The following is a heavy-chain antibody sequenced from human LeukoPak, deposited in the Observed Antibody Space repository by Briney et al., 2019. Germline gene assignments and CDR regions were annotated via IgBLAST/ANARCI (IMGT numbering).Heavy chain of an antibody. V-gene: IGHV3-48*01. Sequence: PGGSLRLSCAASGFTFSSYSMNWVRQAPGKGLEWVSYISSRSSTIYYADSVKGRFTISRDNAKNSLYLQMNSLRAEDTAVYYCARDLSSGDQRGYWGQGTLVTVSS. CDR3: ARDLSSGDQRGY. CDR1: GFTFSSYS. J-gene: IGHJ4*02. D-gene: IGHD3-10*01. CDR2: ISSRSSTI.